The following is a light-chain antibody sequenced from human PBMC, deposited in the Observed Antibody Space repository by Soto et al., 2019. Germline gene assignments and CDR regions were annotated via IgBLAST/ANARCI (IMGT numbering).Light chain of an antibody. Sequence: DIQMTQSPSTLSGSVGERVIITCRASQSIGSWLAWYQQQPGKAPRLLIYDASNMEKGVPSRFTGSGSGTDFILTISSLQPEDIATYYCQQYENFPITFGQGTRLEIK. J-gene: IGKJ5*01. CDR1: QSIGSW. V-gene: IGKV1-33*01. CDR2: DAS. CDR3: QQYENFPIT.